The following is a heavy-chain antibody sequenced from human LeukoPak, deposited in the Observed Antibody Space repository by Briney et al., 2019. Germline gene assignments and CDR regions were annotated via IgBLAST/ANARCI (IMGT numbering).Heavy chain of an antibody. Sequence: GGSLRLSCAASGFTVSSNYMSWVRQAPGQGLEWVSVIYSGGSTYYADSVKGRFTISRDNSKNTLYLQMNSLRAEDTAVYYCARDPPSDYHDSSGSFDYWGEGTLVTVSS. CDR3: ARDPPSDYHDSSGSFDY. CDR2: IYSGGST. V-gene: IGHV3-66*01. CDR1: GFTVSSNY. D-gene: IGHD3-22*01. J-gene: IGHJ4*02.